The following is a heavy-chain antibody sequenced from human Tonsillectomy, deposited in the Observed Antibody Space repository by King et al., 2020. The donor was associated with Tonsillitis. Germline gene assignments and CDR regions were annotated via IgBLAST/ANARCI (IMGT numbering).Heavy chain of an antibody. CDR1: GFTFSSYG. V-gene: IGHV3-30*02. Sequence: VQLVESGGGVVQPGGSLRLSCAASGFTFSSYGMHWVRQAPGKGLEWVAFIRYDGSNKYYADSVKGRFTISRDNSKNTLYLQMNSLRAEDTAVYYCAKGVGGSSSSSDYYYYGMDVWGQGTPVTVSS. CDR2: IRYDGSNK. CDR3: AKGVGGSSSSSDYYYYGMDV. J-gene: IGHJ6*02. D-gene: IGHD6-6*01.